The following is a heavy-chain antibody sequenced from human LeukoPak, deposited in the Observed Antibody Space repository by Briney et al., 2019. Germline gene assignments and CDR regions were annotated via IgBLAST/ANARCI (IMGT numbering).Heavy chain of an antibody. V-gene: IGHV4-59*01. CDR3: GRQAYSALYYFDY. J-gene: IGHJ4*02. CDR2: IYYSGSN. D-gene: IGHD5-18*01. CDR1: GGSLSSYY. Sequence: PAEALSLTCTVSGGSLSSYYLSWIRQPAGKGLEWVGYIYYSGSNNYNPTLKSRVTIPVDTAKNHFSLELSSLTAADPAVYYCGRQAYSALYYFDYWGQGTLVTVSS.